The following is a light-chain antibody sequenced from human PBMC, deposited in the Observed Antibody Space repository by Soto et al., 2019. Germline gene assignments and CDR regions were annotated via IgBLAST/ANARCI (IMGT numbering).Light chain of an antibody. CDR1: ESIGSH. Sequence: EIVMTQSPATLSVSPGEGATLSCRASESIGSHLAWYQQKPGQAPRLLIYETSTRATGISARFSGSGSRTEFTLPISSLQSEDFAVYYCQQYHYWWTFGQGTRVDIK. CDR3: QQYHYWWT. J-gene: IGKJ1*01. V-gene: IGKV3-15*01. CDR2: ETS.